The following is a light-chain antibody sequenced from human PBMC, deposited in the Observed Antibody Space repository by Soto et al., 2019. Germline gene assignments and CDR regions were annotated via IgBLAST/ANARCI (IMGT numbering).Light chain of an antibody. CDR3: GSWDRSLRGWV. J-gene: IGLJ3*02. Sequence: QSALTQPASVSGSPGQSITISCTGTASDVGAYDYVSWYQQHPGTAPKLMIYEVTNRPSGVSDRFSGSKSATSATLDITGLQTGDEADYYCGSWDRSLRGWVFGGGTKLTVL. CDR2: EVT. CDR1: ASDVGAYDY. V-gene: IGLV2-14*01.